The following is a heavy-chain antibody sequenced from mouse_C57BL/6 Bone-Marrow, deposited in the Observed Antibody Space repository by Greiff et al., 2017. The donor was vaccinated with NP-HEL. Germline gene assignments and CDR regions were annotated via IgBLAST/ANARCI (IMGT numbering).Heavy chain of an antibody. CDR2: ISNGGGST. J-gene: IGHJ2*01. CDR1: GFTFSDYY. Sequence: EVKLVESGGGLVQPGGSLKLSCAASGFTFSDYYMSWVRQTPEKRLEWVAYISNGGGSTYYPSTVKGRFTISINKAKNTLYLQMSRLMSEDTAMYYGARHGYYGSSYFDYWGQGTTRTVSS. CDR3: ARHGYYGSSYFDY. V-gene: IGHV5-12*01. D-gene: IGHD1-1*01.